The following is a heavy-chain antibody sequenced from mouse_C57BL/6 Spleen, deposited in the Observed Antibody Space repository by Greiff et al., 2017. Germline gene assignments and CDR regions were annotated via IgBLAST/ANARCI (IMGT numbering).Heavy chain of an antibody. CDR1: GFTFSDAW. Sequence: EVQLVESGGGLVQPGGSMKLSCAASGFTFSDAWMDWVRQSPEKGLEWVAEIRNKANNHATYYAESVKGRFTISRDDSKSSVYLQMNSLRAEDTGIYYCTRGGYDGNFDYWGQGTTLTVSS. J-gene: IGHJ2*01. D-gene: IGHD2-2*01. CDR2: IRNKANNHAT. V-gene: IGHV6-6*01. CDR3: TRGGYDGNFDY.